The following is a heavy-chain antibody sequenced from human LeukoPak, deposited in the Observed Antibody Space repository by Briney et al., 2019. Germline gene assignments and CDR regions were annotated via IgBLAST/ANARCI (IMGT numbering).Heavy chain of an antibody. J-gene: IGHJ6*02. CDR3: ARDWNGDSPYGMDV. CDR2: ISSSSSYI. V-gene: IGHV3-21*01. D-gene: IGHD1-1*01. Sequence: PGGSLRLSCAASGFTFSTYAMSWVRQAPGKGLEWVSSISSSSSYIYYADSVKGRFTISRDNAKNSLYLQMNSLRAEDTAVYYCARDWNGDSPYGMDVGAQGPTVTVSS. CDR1: GFTFSTYA.